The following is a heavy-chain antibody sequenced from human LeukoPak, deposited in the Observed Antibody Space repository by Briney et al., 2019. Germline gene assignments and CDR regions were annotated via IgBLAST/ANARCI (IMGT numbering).Heavy chain of an antibody. V-gene: IGHV1-24*01. D-gene: IGHD3-3*01. CDR1: GYTLTELS. CDR3: ATAFGVVVRVSFHI. CDR2: FDTEDGET. Sequence: ASVTVSRKISGYTLTELSMHWVRQAPGKGHEGMGGFDTEDGETIYAQKFQGRVTMTKDTSTDAAYMELSSLRAEDTAVYYCATAFGVVVRVSFHIWGQGTMVTVSS. J-gene: IGHJ3*02.